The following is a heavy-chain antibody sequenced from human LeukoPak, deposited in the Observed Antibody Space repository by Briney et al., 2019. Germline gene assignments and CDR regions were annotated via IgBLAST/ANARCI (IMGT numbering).Heavy chain of an antibody. CDR1: GGSTSSSNW. D-gene: IGHD2-15*01. Sequence: SETLCLTCAVSGGSTSSSNWWSWVRQPPGKGLEWIGEIYHSGSTNYNPSLKSRVTISVDKSKNQFSLKLSSVTAADTAVYYCARAWKYCSGGSCYSYYFDYWGQGTLVTVSS. J-gene: IGHJ4*02. CDR2: IYHSGST. V-gene: IGHV4-4*02. CDR3: ARAWKYCSGGSCYSYYFDY.